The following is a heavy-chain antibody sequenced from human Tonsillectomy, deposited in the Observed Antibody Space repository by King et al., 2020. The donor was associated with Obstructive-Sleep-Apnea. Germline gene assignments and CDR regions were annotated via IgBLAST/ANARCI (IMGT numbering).Heavy chain of an antibody. D-gene: IGHD6-19*01. CDR2: IAHSGNS. CDR1: GGSLSSGSYY. Sequence: LQLQESGPGLVKPSQTLSLTCTVSGGSLSSGSYYWTWIRQHPRKGLEWIGYIAHSGNSYYNPSLKSRVSISGDTSKNQFSLKLSSFTAADTAVYYCVRDNSSGWYHFFDYWGQGIVVAVSS. J-gene: IGHJ4*02. V-gene: IGHV4-31*03. CDR3: VRDNSSGWYHFFDY.